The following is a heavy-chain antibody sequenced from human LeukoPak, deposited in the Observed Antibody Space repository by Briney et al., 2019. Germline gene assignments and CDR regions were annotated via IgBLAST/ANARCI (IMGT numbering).Heavy chain of an antibody. D-gene: IGHD6-6*01. V-gene: IGHV3-48*04. J-gene: IGHJ6*03. CDR1: GFTFSSYS. Sequence: GGSLRLSCAASGFTFSSYSMNWVRQAPGKGLEWVSYISSSSSTIYYADSVKGRFTISRDNAKNSLYLQMNSLRAEDTAVYYCARGVRYSSSFSHYYYYMDVWGKGTTVTVSS. CDR2: ISSSSSTI. CDR3: ARGVRYSSSFSHYYYYMDV.